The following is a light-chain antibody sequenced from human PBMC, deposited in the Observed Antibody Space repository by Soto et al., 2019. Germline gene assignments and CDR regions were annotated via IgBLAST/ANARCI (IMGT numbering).Light chain of an antibody. J-gene: IGLJ3*02. V-gene: IGLV1-47*01. Sequence: QAVVTQPPSASGTPGQRVTISCSGSSSNIGSNFVYWYQQFPGTAPKLLIYRNNQRPSGVPDRFSGSKSGTSASLAISGRPSEEEADYYCAAWDDSLSGWVFGGGTQLTVL. CDR2: RNN. CDR1: SSNIGSNF. CDR3: AAWDDSLSGWV.